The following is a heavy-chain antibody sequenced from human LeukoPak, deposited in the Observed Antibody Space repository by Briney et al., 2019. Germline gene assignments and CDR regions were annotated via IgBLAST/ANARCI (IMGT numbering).Heavy chain of an antibody. Sequence: PGGSLRLSWAACGFKFSSYAMSWVRQAPGEGLHFVSSISDSGVDTYYADSVKGRFTISRDNSKNTLYLQMNSLRAEDTAVYYCAREIHYGDYLYYFDYWGQGTLVTVSS. CDR1: GFKFSSYA. CDR3: AREIHYGDYLYYFDY. CDR2: ISDSGVDT. J-gene: IGHJ4*02. V-gene: IGHV3-23*01. D-gene: IGHD4-17*01.